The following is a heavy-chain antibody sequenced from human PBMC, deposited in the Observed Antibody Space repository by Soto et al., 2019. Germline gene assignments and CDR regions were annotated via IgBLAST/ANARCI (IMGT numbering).Heavy chain of an antibody. D-gene: IGHD6-13*01. J-gene: IGHJ5*02. CDR3: AKDLQQQLYRDPFDP. CDR1: GFTFSSYG. CDR2: ISYDGSNK. V-gene: IGHV3-30*18. Sequence: VQLVESGGGVVQPGRSLRLSCAASGFTFSSYGMHWVRQAPGKGLEWVAVISYDGSNKYYADSVKGRFTISRDNSKNTLYLQMNSLRAEDTAVYYCAKDLQQQLYRDPFDPWGQGTLVTVSS.